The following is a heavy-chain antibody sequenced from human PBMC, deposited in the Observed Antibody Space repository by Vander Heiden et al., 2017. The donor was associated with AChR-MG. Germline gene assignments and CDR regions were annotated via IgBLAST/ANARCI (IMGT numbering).Heavy chain of an antibody. V-gene: IGHV3-30*02. D-gene: IGHD6-19*01. J-gene: IGHJ4*02. Sequence: QVQLVESGGGVGQPVGSLRLSWAASGFTFRSYGMHWVRQAPGKGLGWVAFIRYDGSNKYYADSVKGRFTISRDNSKNTLYLQMNSLRAEDTAVYYCAKDRGSGQRYFDYWGQGTLVTVSS. CDR1: GFTFRSYG. CDR3: AKDRGSGQRYFDY. CDR2: IRYDGSNK.